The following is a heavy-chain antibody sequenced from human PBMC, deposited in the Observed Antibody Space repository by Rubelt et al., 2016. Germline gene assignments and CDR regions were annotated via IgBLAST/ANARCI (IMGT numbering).Heavy chain of an antibody. V-gene: IGHV3-30*04. D-gene: IGHD5-24*01. Sequence: QVQLVESGGGVVQPGRSLRLSCAASGFTFSSYAMHWVRQAPGKGLEWVAVISYDGSNKYYADSVKGRFTISRDNSKNTLYLQMNGLRAEDTAVYYCAKGGYGYNPGYYYYYGMDVWGQGTTVTVSS. CDR1: GFTFSSYA. CDR3: AKGGYGYNPGYYYYYGMDV. CDR2: ISYDGSNK. J-gene: IGHJ6*02.